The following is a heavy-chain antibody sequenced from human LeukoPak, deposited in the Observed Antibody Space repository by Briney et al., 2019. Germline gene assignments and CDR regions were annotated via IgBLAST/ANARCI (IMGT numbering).Heavy chain of an antibody. V-gene: IGHV3-7*01. J-gene: IGHJ6*03. Sequence: GGSLRLSCAASGFTSSSYWMSWVRQAPRKGLEWVANIKQDGSEKHYVDSVKGRFTISRDNAKNSLYLQMNSLRAEDTAVYYCARQGYSSGDMDVWGKGTTVTVSS. D-gene: IGHD6-19*01. CDR1: GFTSSSYW. CDR3: ARQGYSSGDMDV. CDR2: IKQDGSEK.